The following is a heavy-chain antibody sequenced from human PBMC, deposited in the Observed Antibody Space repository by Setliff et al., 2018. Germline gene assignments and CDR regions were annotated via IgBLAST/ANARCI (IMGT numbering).Heavy chain of an antibody. V-gene: IGHV4-59*08. J-gene: IGHJ6*03. CDR3: ARMSGFQYVDV. CDR1: GGSFTPYY. CDR2: VYYSGTA. D-gene: IGHD3-3*01. Sequence: SETLSLTCTVSGGSFTPYYWSWIRQPPGKGLEWIGYVYYSGTAYYNPSLKSRVTVIVDTSKNQFSLSLTSVTAEDTAVYYCARMSGFQYVDVWGKGTTVTVSS.